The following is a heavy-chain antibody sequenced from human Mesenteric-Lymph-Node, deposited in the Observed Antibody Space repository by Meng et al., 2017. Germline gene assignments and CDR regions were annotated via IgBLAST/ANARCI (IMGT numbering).Heavy chain of an antibody. CDR3: ASFDHIPRRNYFDY. D-gene: IGHD2-21*01. CDR1: GGSMSSGNYY. J-gene: IGHJ4*02. Sequence: GQLHEAGPGLVEPSQTLSLTCTVYGGSMSSGNYYWSWIRQPPGKGLAWIGYIHHSGSAYYNPSLKSRVSISVDTSKNQFSLNLNSMTAADTAVYYCASFDHIPRRNYFDYWGQGTLVTVSS. CDR2: IHHSGSA. V-gene: IGHV4-30-4*01.